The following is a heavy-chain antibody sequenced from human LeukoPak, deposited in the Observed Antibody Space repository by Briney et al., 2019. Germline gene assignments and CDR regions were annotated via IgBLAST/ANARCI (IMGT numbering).Heavy chain of an antibody. J-gene: IGHJ4*02. Sequence: SETLSLTCTVHGRSISSYYWRWIRQPPGKGLGWIAYISDIGSINYNPSLKSRVTLSLDTSKNQFSLKLSSVTGADTAVYYCAGHHLRNTVDFWGEGTLVTVSS. D-gene: IGHD2/OR15-2a*01. CDR1: GRSISSYY. V-gene: IGHV4-59*08. CDR3: AGHHLRNTVDF. CDR2: ISDIGSI.